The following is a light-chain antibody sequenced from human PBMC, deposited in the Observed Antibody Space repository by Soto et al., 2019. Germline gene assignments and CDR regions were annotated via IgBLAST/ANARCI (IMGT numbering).Light chain of an antibody. V-gene: IGKV3-20*01. Sequence: EIVFTQSAGPLSLSPGERATLSCRASQSVSSTYLAWYQQKPGQAPRLLIYRTSTRATGIPDRFSGSGSGTDFTLTISRLEPEDFAVYYCQHYNNWPRTFGQGTKV. J-gene: IGKJ1*01. CDR3: QHYNNWPRT. CDR2: RTS. CDR1: QSVSSTY.